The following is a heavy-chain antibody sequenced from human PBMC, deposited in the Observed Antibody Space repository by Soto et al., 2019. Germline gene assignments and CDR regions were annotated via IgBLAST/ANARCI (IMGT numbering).Heavy chain of an antibody. J-gene: IGHJ6*02. CDR1: GYSFTSYW. CDR2: IYPGDSDT. D-gene: IGHD6-6*01. V-gene: IGHV5-51*01. CDR3: ERLDSSSSYYYGMDV. Sequence: GESLKISCKGSGYSFTSYWIGWVRQMPGKGLEWMGIIYPGDSDTRYSPSFQGQVTISADKSISTAYLQWSSLKASDTAMYYCERLDSSSSYYYGMDVWGQGTTVTVSS.